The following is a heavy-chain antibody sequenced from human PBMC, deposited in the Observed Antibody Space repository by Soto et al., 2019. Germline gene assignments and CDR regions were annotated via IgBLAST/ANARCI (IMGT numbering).Heavy chain of an antibody. J-gene: IGHJ4*02. CDR3: AYDSPGYLHY. Sequence: GASVKVSCKASGYTFTTYAMHWVRQAPGQRLEWMGWINVGNGNTKYSQKFQGRVTITRDTSASTAHMELSSLRSEDTAVYYCAYDSPGYLHYWGQGTLVTVS. V-gene: IGHV1-3*01. CDR2: INVGNGNT. CDR1: GYTFTTYA. D-gene: IGHD3-22*01.